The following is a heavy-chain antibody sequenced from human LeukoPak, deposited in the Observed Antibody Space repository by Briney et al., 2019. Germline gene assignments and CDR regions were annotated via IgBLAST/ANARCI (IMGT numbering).Heavy chain of an antibody. V-gene: IGHV3-30*02. J-gene: IGHJ4*02. CDR2: ISDSGGDK. D-gene: IGHD3-10*01. CDR3: ARDGGSESYALDY. CDR1: GFTFSRYG. Sequence: GGSLRLSCAASGFTFSRYGFHLVRQAPGKGLEWVAFISDSGGDKWFGDSVKGRFTISRDKSKNTVNLQMSSLRVEDTAVYYCARDGGSESYALDYWGQETLVTVST.